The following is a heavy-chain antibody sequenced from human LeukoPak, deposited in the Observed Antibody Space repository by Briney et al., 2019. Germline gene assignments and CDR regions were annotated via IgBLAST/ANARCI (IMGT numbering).Heavy chain of an antibody. V-gene: IGHV3-48*04. CDR3: ARDMRADYGGNLALLDDAFDI. D-gene: IGHD4-23*01. CDR2: ISSSSRTI. Sequence: GGSLRLSCAASGFTFSSYSMNWVRQAPGKGLEWVSYISSSSRTIYYADSVKGRFTISRDNAKNSLYLQMNSLRAEDTAVYYCARDMRADYGGNLALLDDAFDIWGQGTMVTVSS. J-gene: IGHJ3*02. CDR1: GFTFSSYS.